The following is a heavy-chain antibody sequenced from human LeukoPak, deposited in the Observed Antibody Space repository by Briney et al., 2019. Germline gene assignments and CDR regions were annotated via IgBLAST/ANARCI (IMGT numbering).Heavy chain of an antibody. Sequence: GGALRLSCAASGFTVSSNYMSWVRQAPGKGLEWVSVIYSGGSTYYADSVKGRFTISGDNSKNTLYLQMNSLRAEDTAVYYCARDLGTDYYYYGMDVWGQGTTVTVSS. CDR3: ARDLGTDYYYYGMDV. CDR2: IYSGGST. D-gene: IGHD6-13*01. V-gene: IGHV3-66*01. J-gene: IGHJ6*02. CDR1: GFTVSSNY.